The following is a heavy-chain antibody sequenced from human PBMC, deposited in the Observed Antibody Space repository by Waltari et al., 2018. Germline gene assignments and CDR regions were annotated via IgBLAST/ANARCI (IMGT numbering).Heavy chain of an antibody. CDR2: INPKSGGT. V-gene: IGHV1-2*02. CDR1: GYTFSDYY. CDR3: AREVKDIDIDGWFDP. J-gene: IGHJ5*02. D-gene: IGHD2-15*01. Sequence: QVQLVQSGAEVKSTGASVKVSCKSSGYTFSDYYKQWVRQAPGQGLEWMGWINPKSGGTKYAQKVQGRVTMTSDPSISTGYMEMSSLRSDDTAVYYCAREVKDIDIDGWFDPWGQGTLVTVSS.